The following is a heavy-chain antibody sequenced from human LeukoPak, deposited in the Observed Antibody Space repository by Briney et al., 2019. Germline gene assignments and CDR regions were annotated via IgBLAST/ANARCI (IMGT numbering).Heavy chain of an antibody. CDR2: INHSGST. V-gene: IGHV4-34*01. D-gene: IGHD3-10*01. Sequence: SETLSLTCAVYGGSFSGYYWSWIRQPPGKGLEWIGEINHSGSTNYNPSLKSRVTISVDTSKNQFSLKLSSVTAADTAVYYCARAEIWFGELFHWFDPWGQGTLVTVSS. CDR3: ARAEIWFGELFHWFDP. CDR1: GGSFSGYY. J-gene: IGHJ5*02.